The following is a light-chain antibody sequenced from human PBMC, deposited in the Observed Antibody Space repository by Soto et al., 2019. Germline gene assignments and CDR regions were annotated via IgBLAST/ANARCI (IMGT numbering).Light chain of an antibody. V-gene: IGKV3-11*01. Sequence: EIVLTQSPATLSLSPGERATLSCRASQSVSSYLAWYQQKPGQAPRLLIYDASNRATGIPARFSGSGSGTDFTLTISSLEPEDFAVYYCQQRSKSITLGQGTRLEMK. J-gene: IGKJ5*01. CDR1: QSVSSY. CDR2: DAS. CDR3: QQRSKSIT.